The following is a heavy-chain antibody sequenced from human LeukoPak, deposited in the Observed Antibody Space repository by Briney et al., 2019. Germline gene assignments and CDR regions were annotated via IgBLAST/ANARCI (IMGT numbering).Heavy chain of an antibody. J-gene: IGHJ2*01. CDR1: GDSISSSSYY. CDR2: IYYSGST. D-gene: IGHD3-10*01. V-gene: IGHV4-39*07. Sequence: KTSETLSLTCTVSGDSISSSSYYWGWIRQPPGKGLEWIGSIYYSGSTNYNPSLKSRVTISVDTSKNQFSLKLSSVTAADTAVYYCARRATYYYGSGQSHWYFDLWGRGTLVTVSS. CDR3: ARRATYYYGSGQSHWYFDL.